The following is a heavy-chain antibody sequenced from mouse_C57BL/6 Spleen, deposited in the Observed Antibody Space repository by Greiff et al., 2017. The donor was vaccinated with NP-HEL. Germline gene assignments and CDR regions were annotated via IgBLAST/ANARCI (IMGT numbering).Heavy chain of an antibody. CDR3: ARFSPPTGLKAAMDY. CDR1: GFTFTDYY. J-gene: IGHJ4*01. V-gene: IGHV7-3*01. Sequence: EVKLMESGGGLVQPGGSLSLSCAASGFTFTDYYMSWVRQPPGKALEWLGFIRNKANGYTTEYSASVKGRFTISRDNSQSILYLQMNALRAEDSATYYCARFSPPTGLKAAMDYWGQGTSVTVSS. CDR2: IRNKANGYTT.